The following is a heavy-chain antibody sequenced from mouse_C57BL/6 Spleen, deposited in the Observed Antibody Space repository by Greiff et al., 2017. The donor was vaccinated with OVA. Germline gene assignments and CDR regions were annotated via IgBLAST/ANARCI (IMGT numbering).Heavy chain of an antibody. J-gene: IGHJ2*01. D-gene: IGHD1-1*01. Sequence: EVQLQQSGTVLARPGASVKMSCKTSGYTFTSYWMHWVKQRPGQGLEWIGAIYPGNSDTSYNQKFKGKAKLTAVTSASTAYMELSSLTNEDSAVYYCTRNYYGSSYNYYFDYWGQGTTLTVSS. CDR3: TRNYYGSSYNYYFDY. CDR2: IYPGNSDT. CDR1: GYTFTSYW. V-gene: IGHV1-5*01.